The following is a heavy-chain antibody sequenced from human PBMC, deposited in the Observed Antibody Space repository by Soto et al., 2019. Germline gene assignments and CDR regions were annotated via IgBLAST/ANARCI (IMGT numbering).Heavy chain of an antibody. V-gene: IGHV1-8*01. CDR3: ARHSIPMTADFDY. J-gene: IGHJ4*02. D-gene: IGHD2-2*02. CDR2: MNPYSGST. CDR1: GYTFSSYD. Sequence: ASAKVSCKASGYTFSSYDINWVRQATGQGLEWLGWMNPYSGSTGYAQKFQGRVTMTRNTSISTAYMELSSLRSEDTAVYYCARHSIPMTADFDYWGQGTLVTVSS.